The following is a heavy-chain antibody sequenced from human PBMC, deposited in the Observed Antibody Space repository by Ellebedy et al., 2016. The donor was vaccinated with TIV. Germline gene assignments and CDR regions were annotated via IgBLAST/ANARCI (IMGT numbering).Heavy chain of an antibody. J-gene: IGHJ4*02. CDR2: IDHSGTT. CDR1: GGSFSDNY. D-gene: IGHD3-10*01. CDR3: ARLNERWFDDY. V-gene: IGHV4-34*01. Sequence: SETLSLTXAVYGGSFSDNYWSWIRQPPGKGLECIGEIDHSGTTNYSPSLKSRVTISVDTSKNQFSLKLSSVTAADTAVYYCARLNERWFDDYWGQGTRVTVSS.